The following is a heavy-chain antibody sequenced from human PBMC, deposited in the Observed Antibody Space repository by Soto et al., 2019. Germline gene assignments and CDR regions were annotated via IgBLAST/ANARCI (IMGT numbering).Heavy chain of an antibody. CDR3: TATYCTTTSCFSYGMDV. Sequence: EVQLVESEGGLVKPGESLKLSCAASGFTFTNAWMSWVRQAPGKGLEWFVRIKSISDGGTTNYAAPVKGRFTISRDDSESTLYLQMNSLKIEDTAIYYCTATYCTTTSCFSYGMDVWGQGTTVTVSS. CDR2: IKSISDGGTT. D-gene: IGHD2-2*01. J-gene: IGHJ6*02. CDR1: GFTFTNAW. V-gene: IGHV3-15*01.